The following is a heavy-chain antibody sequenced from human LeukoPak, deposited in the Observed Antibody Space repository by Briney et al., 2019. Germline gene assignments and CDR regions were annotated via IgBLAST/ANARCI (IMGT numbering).Heavy chain of an antibody. CDR2: IYDSGST. J-gene: IGHJ5*02. V-gene: IGHV4-59*08. CDR1: GGSISSYY. D-gene: IGHD6-19*01. CDR3: ARHDSSGWYGGWFDP. Sequence: SETLSLTCTVSGGSISSYYWSWIRQPPGKGLEWIGYIYDSGSTNYNPSLKSRVTISVDTSKNQFSLKLSSVTAADTAVYYCARHDSSGWYGGWFDPWGQGTLVTVSS.